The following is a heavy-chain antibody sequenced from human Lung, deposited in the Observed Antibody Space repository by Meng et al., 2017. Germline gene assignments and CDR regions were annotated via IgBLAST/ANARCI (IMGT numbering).Heavy chain of an antibody. V-gene: IGHV4-34*01. CDR2: LNHSGST. Sequence: QVHVHRSGAAPLTASETLSLTCVVSCGVCCEYYWSWIRQPPGKGLEWIGELNHSGSTNYNPSLESRATISVDTSQNNLSLKLSSVTAADSAVYYCARGPTTMAHDFDYWGQGTLVTVSS. J-gene: IGHJ4*02. CDR1: CGVCCEYY. CDR3: ARGPTTMAHDFDY. D-gene: IGHD4-11*01.